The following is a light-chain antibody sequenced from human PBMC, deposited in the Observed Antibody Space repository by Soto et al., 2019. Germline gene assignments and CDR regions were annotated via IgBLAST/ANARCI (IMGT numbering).Light chain of an antibody. J-gene: IGLJ1*01. CDR1: RSDVGGYNY. CDR3: CSYISTNTYV. V-gene: IGLV2-14*01. CDR2: EVS. Sequence: QSALTQPASVSGSPGQSITISCTGTRSDVGGYNYVSWYQQHPGKAPKVLIYEVSNRPSGISNRFSGSKSGNTASLTISGLQAEDEADYYCCSYISTNTYVFGTGTKLTVL.